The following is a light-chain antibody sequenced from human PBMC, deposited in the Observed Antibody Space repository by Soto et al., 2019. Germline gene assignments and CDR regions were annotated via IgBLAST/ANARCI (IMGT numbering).Light chain of an antibody. J-gene: IGKJ1*01. CDR2: GAS. CDR3: QQHNNWPPWT. CDR1: QSVSSN. V-gene: IGKV3-15*01. Sequence: EIVMTQSPATLSVSPGERATFSCRASQSVSSNLAWYQQKPGQAPRLLIYGASIRATGIPARFSGSGSGTEFTLTISSLQSEDFAVYYCQQHNNWPPWTFGQGTKVDIK.